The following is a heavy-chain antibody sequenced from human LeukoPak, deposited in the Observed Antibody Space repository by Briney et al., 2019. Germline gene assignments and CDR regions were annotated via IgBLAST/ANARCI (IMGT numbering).Heavy chain of an antibody. CDR3: ARAITSVATIGLIYYAMDV. J-gene: IGHJ6*02. CDR1: GYTFTSYV. Sequence: ASVKVSCKASGYTFTSYVINWVRQVPGQGLEWMGWINPNSGGTDYAQKFQARVTMTRDTSISTAYMELSSLRADDTAVYYCARAITSVATIGLIYYAMDVWGQGTTVTVSS. D-gene: IGHD5-12*01. V-gene: IGHV1-2*02. CDR2: INPNSGGT.